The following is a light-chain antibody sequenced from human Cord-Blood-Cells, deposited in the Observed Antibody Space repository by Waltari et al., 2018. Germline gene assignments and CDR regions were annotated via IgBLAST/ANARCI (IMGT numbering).Light chain of an antibody. Sequence: DIQMTKSPSSLSASVGDRVTITCRASQSISSYLNWYQQKPGKAPKLLIYAASSLQSGVPSRFSGSGSGTDFTLTISILQPEDFATYYCQQSYSTPFTFGPGTKVDIK. CDR2: AAS. CDR3: QQSYSTPFT. V-gene: IGKV1-39*01. CDR1: QSISSY. J-gene: IGKJ3*01.